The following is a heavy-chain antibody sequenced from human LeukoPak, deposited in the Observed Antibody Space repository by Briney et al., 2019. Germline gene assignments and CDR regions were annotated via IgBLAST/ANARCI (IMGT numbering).Heavy chain of an antibody. CDR2: ISNSGSTT. CDR1: GFTFCSYS. V-gene: IGHV3-48*01. CDR3: ARGGTAVARGEY. D-gene: IGHD6-19*01. J-gene: IGHJ4*02. Sequence: GGSLRLSCAASGFTFCSYSMNWVRQAPGKGLEWVSYISNSGSTTYYADSVKGRFTISRDNAKNSLYLQMNSLRVEDTAVYYRARGGTAVARGEYWGQGTLVTVSS.